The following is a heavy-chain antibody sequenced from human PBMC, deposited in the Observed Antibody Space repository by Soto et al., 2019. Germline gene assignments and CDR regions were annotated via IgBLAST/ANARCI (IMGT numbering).Heavy chain of an antibody. CDR3: ARPISYDSSGYYYDYYHYGMDV. CDR1: GYTFTNYD. V-gene: IGHV1-8*01. D-gene: IGHD3-22*01. Sequence: QVQLVQSGAEVKKPGASVKVSCKASGYTFTNYDINWVRQATGQGLEWMGWMNPNSGNTGYAQKFQGRVTMTRKNSISTAYMELSSLRYEDTAVYYCARPISYDSSGYYYDYYHYGMDVWGQGTTVTVSS. CDR2: MNPNSGNT. J-gene: IGHJ6*02.